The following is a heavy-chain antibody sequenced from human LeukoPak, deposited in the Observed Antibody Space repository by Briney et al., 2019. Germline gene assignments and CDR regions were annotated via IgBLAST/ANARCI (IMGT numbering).Heavy chain of an antibody. J-gene: IGHJ5*02. CDR1: GYRFSSYW. D-gene: IGHD2-15*01. V-gene: IGHV5-51*01. Sequence: GESLKISCKDSGYRFSSYWIAWVRQMPGKGLEYIGIIYPGDSDIRYSPSFQGLVTISADKSISTAYLQWSSLKASDTAMYYCARQEYCSGGSCYTWFDPWGRGTLVTVSS. CDR3: ARQEYCSGGSCYTWFDP. CDR2: IYPGDSDI.